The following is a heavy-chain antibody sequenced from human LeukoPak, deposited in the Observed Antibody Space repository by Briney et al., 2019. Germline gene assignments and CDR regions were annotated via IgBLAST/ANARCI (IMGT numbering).Heavy chain of an antibody. CDR3: AKDKVAAAGPYYFDF. V-gene: IGHV3-23*01. Sequence: SGGSLRLSRAASGFTFSSYAMSWVRQAPGKGLEWVSAISGSGASANYADSVKGRFTISRDFSKNTLDLQMRSLRAEDTAVYYCAKDKVAAAGPYYFDFWGQGALVTVSS. CDR2: ISGSGASA. CDR1: GFTFSSYA. J-gene: IGHJ4*02. D-gene: IGHD6-13*01.